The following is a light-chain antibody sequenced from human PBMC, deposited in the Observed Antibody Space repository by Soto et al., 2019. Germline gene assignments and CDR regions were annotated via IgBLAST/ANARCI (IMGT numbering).Light chain of an antibody. Sequence: EIVLTQSPATLSLSPGERATLSCRASQSVGNNLAWYQQKPGQAPRLLIYSSSTRASGIPARFSGSASGTEFTLTISSLQSEDIAVYYCQQYDDWQKFGQGTKVDIK. CDR3: QQYDDWQK. V-gene: IGKV3-15*01. CDR1: QSVGNN. J-gene: IGKJ1*01. CDR2: SSS.